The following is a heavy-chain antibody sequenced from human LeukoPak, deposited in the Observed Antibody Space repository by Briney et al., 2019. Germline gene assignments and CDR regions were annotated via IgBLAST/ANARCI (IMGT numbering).Heavy chain of an antibody. V-gene: IGHV4-38-2*02. Sequence: SETLSLTCTVSGYSISSGYYWGWIRQPPGKGLEWIGSIYHSGSTYYNPSLKSRVTISVDSSKNQFSLRLSSVTAADTAVYYCARESLTWLQSRTSWFDPWGQGTLVTVSS. J-gene: IGHJ5*02. CDR2: IYHSGST. D-gene: IGHD5-24*01. CDR1: GYSISSGYY. CDR3: ARESLTWLQSRTSWFDP.